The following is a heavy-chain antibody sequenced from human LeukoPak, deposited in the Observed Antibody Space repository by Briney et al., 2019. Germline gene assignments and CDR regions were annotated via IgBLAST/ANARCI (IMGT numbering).Heavy chain of an antibody. D-gene: IGHD5-18*01. J-gene: IGHJ4*02. CDR3: ARDGVDTARSVDY. Sequence: ASVKVSCKASGYSFTSSGFSWVRQAPGHGLEWMGWISAYNGNTNYAQNLQGRVTITADKSTSTAYMELSSLRSEDTAVYYCARDGVDTARSVDYWGQGTLVTVSS. V-gene: IGHV1-18*01. CDR2: ISAYNGNT. CDR1: GYSFTSSG.